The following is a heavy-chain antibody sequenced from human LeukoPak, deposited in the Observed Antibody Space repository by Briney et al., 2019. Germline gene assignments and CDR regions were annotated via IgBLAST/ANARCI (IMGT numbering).Heavy chain of an antibody. D-gene: IGHD6-13*01. CDR3: ARSSAAATQAFDI. CDR2: IYHSGST. J-gene: IGHJ3*02. V-gene: IGHV4-30-2*01. Sequence: SETLSLTCAVSGGSISSSGYSWSWIRQPPGKGLEWIGYIYHSGSTYYNPSLKSRVTISVDRSKNQFSLKLSSVTAADTAVYYCARSSAAATQAFDIWGQGTMVTVSS. CDR1: GGSISSSGYS.